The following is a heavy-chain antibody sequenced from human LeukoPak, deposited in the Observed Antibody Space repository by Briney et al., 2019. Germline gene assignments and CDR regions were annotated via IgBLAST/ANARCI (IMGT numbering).Heavy chain of an antibody. V-gene: IGHV5-51*01. CDR3: ARGYCSGGSCHYYFDY. Sequence: GESLKISCKGSGYSFTSYWIGWVRQMPGKGLEWMGIIYPGDSDTRYSPSFQGQVAISADKFISTAYLQWSSLKASDTAMYYCARGYCSGGSCHYYFDYWGQGTLVTVSS. D-gene: IGHD2-15*01. CDR1: GYSFTSYW. J-gene: IGHJ4*02. CDR2: IYPGDSDT.